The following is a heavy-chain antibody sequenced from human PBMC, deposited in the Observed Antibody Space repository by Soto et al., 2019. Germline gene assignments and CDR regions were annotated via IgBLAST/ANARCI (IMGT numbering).Heavy chain of an antibody. Sequence: QLQLQESGPGLVKPSETLSLTCTVSGGSISSSSYYWGWIRQPPGKGLEWMGSIYYSGSTYYNPSLKSRVTISVDTSKNQFSLKLSSVTAADTAVYYCARRSSGWYHDYWGQGTLVTVSS. D-gene: IGHD6-19*01. CDR2: IYYSGST. J-gene: IGHJ4*02. V-gene: IGHV4-39*01. CDR1: GGSISSSSYY. CDR3: ARRSSGWYHDY.